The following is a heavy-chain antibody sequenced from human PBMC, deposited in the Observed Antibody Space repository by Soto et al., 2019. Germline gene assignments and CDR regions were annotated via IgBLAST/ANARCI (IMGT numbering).Heavy chain of an antibody. CDR2: INHSGST. V-gene: IGHV4-34*01. Sequence: SETLSLTCAVYGGSFSGYYWSWIRQPPGKGLEWIGEINHSGSTNYNPSLKSRVTISVDTSKNQFSLKLSSVTAADTAVYYCARGRPTDILTGLYYYYYYGMDVWGQGTTATVSS. D-gene: IGHD3-9*01. J-gene: IGHJ6*02. CDR1: GGSFSGYY. CDR3: ARGRPTDILTGLYYYYYYGMDV.